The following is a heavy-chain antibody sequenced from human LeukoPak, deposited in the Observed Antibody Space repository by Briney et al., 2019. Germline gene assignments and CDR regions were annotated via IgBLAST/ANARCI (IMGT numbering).Heavy chain of an antibody. V-gene: IGHV3-66*01. J-gene: IGHJ4*02. CDR2: IYSGGST. CDR3: ARGPSGYYNT. Sequence: GGSLRLSCAASEFSVGSNYMTWVRQARGKGLEWVSLIYSGGSTYYADSVKGRFTISRDNSKNTLYLQMNSLRAEDTAVYYCARGPSGYYNTGGQGTLVTVSS. D-gene: IGHD5-12*01. CDR1: EFSVGSNY.